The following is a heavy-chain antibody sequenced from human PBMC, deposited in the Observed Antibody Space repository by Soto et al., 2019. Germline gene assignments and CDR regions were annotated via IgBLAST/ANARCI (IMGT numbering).Heavy chain of an antibody. CDR1: GFTFSSYA. Sequence: GGSLRLSCAASGFTFSSYAMHWVRQAPGKGLEWVAVISYDGSNKYYADSVKGRFTISRDNSKNTLYLQMNILRAEDTAVYYCASFSPGPRRSGSYSLVYYYYYGMDVWGQGTTVTVSS. CDR3: ASFSPGPRRSGSYSLVYYYYYGMDV. D-gene: IGHD3-10*01. J-gene: IGHJ6*02. CDR2: ISYDGSNK. V-gene: IGHV3-30-3*01.